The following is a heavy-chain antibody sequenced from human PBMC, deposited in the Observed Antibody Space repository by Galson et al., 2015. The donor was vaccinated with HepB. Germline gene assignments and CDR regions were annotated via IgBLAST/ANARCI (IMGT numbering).Heavy chain of an antibody. D-gene: IGHD6-19*01. CDR1: IITFSSYV. CDR2: IHYEGSNK. J-gene: IGHJ4*02. CDR3: AKDSSTRWLVLGHFDS. Sequence: SLRLSWASSIITFSSYVLYGVRLAPRKGLEWVEFIHYEGSNKYYADSVKGGFTISRDNYKNTLYLQMNSLRAADAAVYYCAKDSSTRWLVLGHFDSWGQGTMVTVSS. V-gene: IGHV3-30*02.